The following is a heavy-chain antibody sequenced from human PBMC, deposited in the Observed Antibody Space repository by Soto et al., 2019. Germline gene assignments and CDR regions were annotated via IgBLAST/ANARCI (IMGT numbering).Heavy chain of an antibody. D-gene: IGHD6-25*01. CDR3: ARSAAVIVGYAFET. CDR1: GFTVSRNY. CDR2: VYTNGNT. J-gene: IGHJ3*02. Sequence: EVQVMESGGDLVQPGGSLRLSCEAAGFTVSRNYMSWVRQAPGKGLECVSVVYTNGNTYFADSVKGRFTVSRDNSRNTLYIQMNSLRVEDTAVYFCARSAAVIVGYAFETWGPGTMVTVSS. V-gene: IGHV3-66*01.